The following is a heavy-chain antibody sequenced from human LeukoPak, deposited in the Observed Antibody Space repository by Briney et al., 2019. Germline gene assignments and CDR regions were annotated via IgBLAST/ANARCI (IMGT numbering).Heavy chain of an antibody. CDR3: ARDLYDDNRCFDF. Sequence: SETLSLTCTVSVYSISSGYYWGWIRQPPGKGLEWIGSIHHSGITYYNPSLKSRVTVSVDTSKNQFSLRVDSVTAADTAVYYCARDLYDDNRCFDFWGQGILVTVSS. V-gene: IGHV4-38-2*02. CDR1: VYSISSGYY. D-gene: IGHD1-14*01. J-gene: IGHJ4*02. CDR2: IHHSGIT.